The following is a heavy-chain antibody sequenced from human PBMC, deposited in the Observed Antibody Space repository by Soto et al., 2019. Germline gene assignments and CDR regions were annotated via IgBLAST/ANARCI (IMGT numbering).Heavy chain of an antibody. J-gene: IGHJ4*02. D-gene: IGHD3-10*01. CDR1: GGSISSYY. CDR3: ARDVGSSHGPGHPHYFDY. V-gene: IGHV4-59*12. CDR2: IYYSGST. Sequence: PSETLSLTCTVPGGSISSYYWSCIRQPPGKGLEWIGYIYYSGSTNYTPSLKSRATISLDTSRNQLFLNLNSVTAADTAVYYCARDVGSSHGPGHPHYFDYWGQGTLVTVSS.